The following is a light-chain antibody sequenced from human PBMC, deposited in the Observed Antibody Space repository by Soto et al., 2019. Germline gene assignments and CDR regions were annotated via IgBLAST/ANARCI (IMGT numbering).Light chain of an antibody. J-gene: IGKJ1*01. CDR1: QSVSSN. V-gene: IGKV3-15*01. CDR2: GAS. Sequence: EIVMTQSPATLSVSPGERATLSCRASQSVSSNLVWYQQKPGQAPRLLIYGASTRATGIPARFSGRGSGTEFTLTISSLQSEDFAVYYCQQYNNWPPVTFGQGTKVDIK. CDR3: QQYNNWPPVT.